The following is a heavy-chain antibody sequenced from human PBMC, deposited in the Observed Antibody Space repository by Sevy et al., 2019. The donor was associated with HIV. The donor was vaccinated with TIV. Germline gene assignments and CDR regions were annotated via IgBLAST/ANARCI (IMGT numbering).Heavy chain of an antibody. D-gene: IGHD1-26*01. CDR1: GGSISGGNYF. V-gene: IGHV4-61*01. Sequence: SETLSLTWTVSGGSISGGNYFWSWIRQSPGKGLEWIGYIHYSGTTNYNPSLKSRVTISVDRCKNQFSLKLRSVTAADTAVYYCARDSGNYPYYFDYWGQGTLVTVSS. CDR3: ARDSGNYPYYFDY. J-gene: IGHJ4*01. CDR2: IHYSGTT.